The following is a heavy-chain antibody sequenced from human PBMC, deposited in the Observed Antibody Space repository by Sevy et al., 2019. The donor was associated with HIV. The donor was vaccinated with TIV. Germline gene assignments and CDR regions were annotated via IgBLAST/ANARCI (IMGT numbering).Heavy chain of an antibody. CDR1: GFTFSDHY. D-gene: IGHD2-21*01. V-gene: IGHV3-72*01. CDR2: IRNRPNSYTT. Sequence: GGSLRLSCAASGFTFSDHYVDWVRQAPGKGLEWIGRIRNRPNSYTTEYAASVEGRFTISRDDSWNSLYLQMKSLKTEDSAVYYCVRGPNCGVGGCQQISPYCLDVWGKGATVTVSS. J-gene: IGHJ6*03. CDR3: VRGPNCGVGGCQQISPYCLDV.